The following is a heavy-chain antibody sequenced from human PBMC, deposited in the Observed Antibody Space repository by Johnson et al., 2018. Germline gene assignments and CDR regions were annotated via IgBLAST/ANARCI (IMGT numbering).Heavy chain of an antibody. V-gene: IGHV3-30-3*01. CDR2: ISYDGSNK. J-gene: IGHJ3*02. Sequence: QVQLVESGGGVDQPGRSLRLSCAASGFTFSSYAMHWVRQAPGTGLEWGAVISYDGSNKYYADSVKGRFTISRENSKNTLYLQMNSLRAEDTAVYYCARKTTVVTPDAFDIWGQGTMVTVSS. CDR3: ARKTTVVTPDAFDI. D-gene: IGHD4-23*01. CDR1: GFTFSSYA.